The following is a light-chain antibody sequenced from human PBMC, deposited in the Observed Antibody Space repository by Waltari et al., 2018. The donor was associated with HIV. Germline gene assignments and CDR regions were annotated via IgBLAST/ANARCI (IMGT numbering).Light chain of an antibody. CDR1: SPHIGNNT. V-gene: IGLV1-51*01. CDR2: DNN. Sequence: QSVLTQPPSVSAAPGQTVTISCSGSSPHIGNNTVSWYQQLPGTAPKLLIHDNNKRPPGIPDRFSCSKSGTSATLGITGLQTGDEADYYCGTWDSSLSAGVFGGGTKLTVL. J-gene: IGLJ3*02. CDR3: GTWDSSLSAGV.